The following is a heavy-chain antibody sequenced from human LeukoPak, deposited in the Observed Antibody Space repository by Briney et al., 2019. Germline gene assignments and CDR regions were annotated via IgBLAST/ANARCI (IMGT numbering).Heavy chain of an antibody. D-gene: IGHD1-7*01. CDR3: AKVNWNYGFDP. CDR2: ISGSGNNT. Sequence: GGSLRLSCTASGFTFTNYAMSWVRQAPGKGLEWVSAISGSGNNTYYTNSVKGRFTISRDNSKNTLYLQMNSLRAEDTAVYYCAKVNWNYGFDPWGQGTLVTVSS. CDR1: GFTFTNYA. V-gene: IGHV3-23*01. J-gene: IGHJ5*02.